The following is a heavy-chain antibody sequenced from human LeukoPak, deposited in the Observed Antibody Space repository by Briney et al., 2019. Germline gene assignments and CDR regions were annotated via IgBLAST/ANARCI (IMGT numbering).Heavy chain of an antibody. J-gene: IGHJ4*02. CDR2: ISYEGGNK. Sequence: PRGSPRLSRAASGFTLYFYAMHWVRQAPGARLGWGGVISYEGGNKFYADSVKGRFTISRDNSKNTLYRQMNSLRPEDTAVYYCARDHSSGRPSNSDYWGQGTLVTVSS. D-gene: IGHD3-22*01. CDR1: GFTLYFYA. CDR3: ARDHSSGRPSNSDY. V-gene: IGHV3-30*04.